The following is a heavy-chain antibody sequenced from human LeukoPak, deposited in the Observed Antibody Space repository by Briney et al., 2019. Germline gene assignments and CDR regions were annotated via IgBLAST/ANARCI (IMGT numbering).Heavy chain of an antibody. J-gene: IGHJ4*02. CDR2: IKQDGSEQ. V-gene: IGHV3-7*01. CDR3: ASGTGWLIDY. D-gene: IGHD1-7*01. Sequence: GGSLRLSCAASGFTFSAYWMTWVRQAPGKALEWVANIKQDGSEQFYLESVKGRFTISRDNAENSLHLQMTSLRVEGTAIYYCASGTGWLIDYWGQGTLVTVSS. CDR1: GFTFSAYW.